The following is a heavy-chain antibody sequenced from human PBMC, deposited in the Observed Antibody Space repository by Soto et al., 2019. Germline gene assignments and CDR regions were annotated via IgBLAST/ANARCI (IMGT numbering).Heavy chain of an antibody. CDR1: GYTFSSYW. CDR3: ARSVDY. CDR2: TNLDGSAK. V-gene: IGHV3-7*03. Sequence: EVQLVESGGGLVQPGGSLRLSCVASGYTFSSYWVTWFRQAPGKGLEWVANTNLDGSAKYYVDSVEGRFTISRDNAKNSLYLQMNSLRVEDTAVYYCARSVDYWGQGTLVTVSS. J-gene: IGHJ4*02.